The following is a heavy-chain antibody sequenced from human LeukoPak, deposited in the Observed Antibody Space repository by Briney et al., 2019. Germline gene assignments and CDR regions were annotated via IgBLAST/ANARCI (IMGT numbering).Heavy chain of an antibody. CDR3: ARGSSWELLCMNV. V-gene: IGHV3-21*01. D-gene: IGHD1-26*01. CDR1: GFTFSSYA. Sequence: TTGGSLRLSCAASGFTFSSYAMSWVRQAPGKGLEWVSSISSSSSYIYYADSVKGRFTISRDNAKNSLYLQMNSLRAEDTAVYYCARGSSWELLCMNVWGQGTLVTVSS. CDR2: ISSSSSYI. J-gene: IGHJ4*02.